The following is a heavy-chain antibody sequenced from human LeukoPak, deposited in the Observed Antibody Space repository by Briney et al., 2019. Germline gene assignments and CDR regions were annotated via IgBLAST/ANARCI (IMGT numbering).Heavy chain of an antibody. CDR3: ARDRITMVRGALRYYGMDV. J-gene: IGHJ6*02. V-gene: IGHV4-59*01. CDR2: IHYSGSS. CDR1: SGSISSYY. Sequence: SETLSLTCTVSSGSISSYYWSWIRQPPGKGLEWIGEIHYSGSSNYNPSLKSRVTISVDRSKNQFSLKLSSVTAADTAVYYCARDRITMVRGALRYYGMDVWGQGTTVTVSS. D-gene: IGHD3-10*01.